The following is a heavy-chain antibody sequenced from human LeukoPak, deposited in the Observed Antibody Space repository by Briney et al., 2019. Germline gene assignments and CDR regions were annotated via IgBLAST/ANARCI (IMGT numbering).Heavy chain of an antibody. D-gene: IGHD3-3*01. CDR2: IVVGSGNT. J-gene: IGHJ4*02. CDR3: AADTNYDFWSGYPPIAAAL. V-gene: IGHV1-58*02. Sequence: TSVKVSCKASGFTFTSSAMQWVRQARGQRLEWIEWIVVGSGNTNYAQKFQERVTITRDMSTSTAYMELSSLRSEDTAVYYCAADTNYDFWSGYPPIAAALWGQGTLVTVSS. CDR1: GFTFTSSA.